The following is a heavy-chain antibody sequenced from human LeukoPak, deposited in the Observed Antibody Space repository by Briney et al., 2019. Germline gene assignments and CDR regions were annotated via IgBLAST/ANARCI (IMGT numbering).Heavy chain of an antibody. J-gene: IGHJ6*03. CDR2: INPNSGGT. Sequence: ASVKVSCKASGYTFTDYYMYWVRQAPGQGLEWMGWINPNSGGTNYAQKFQGRVTMTRDTSISTAYMELSRLRSDDTAVYYCAKGDYCSGGSCPYYYYYMDVWGKGTTVTVSS. CDR3: AKGDYCSGGSCPYYYYYMDV. D-gene: IGHD2-15*01. V-gene: IGHV1-2*02. CDR1: GYTFTDYY.